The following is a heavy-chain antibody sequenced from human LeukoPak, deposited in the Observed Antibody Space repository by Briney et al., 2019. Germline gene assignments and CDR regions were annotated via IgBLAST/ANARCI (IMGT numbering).Heavy chain of an antibody. V-gene: IGHV1-18*01. CDR3: AIRRRGYDSSGYYYYYYGMDV. D-gene: IGHD3-22*01. Sequence: ASVKVSCKASGYTFTSYGISWVRQAPGQGLEWMGWISAYNGNTNYAQKLQGRVTMTTDTSTSTAYMELRSLRSDDTAVYYCAIRRRGYDSSGYYYYYYGMDVWGQGTTVTVSS. CDR2: ISAYNGNT. CDR1: GYTFTSYG. J-gene: IGHJ6*02.